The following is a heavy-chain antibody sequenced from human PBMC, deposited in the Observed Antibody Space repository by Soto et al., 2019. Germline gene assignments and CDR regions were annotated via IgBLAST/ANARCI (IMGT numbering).Heavy chain of an antibody. CDR1: GGSIGSGGYY. J-gene: IGHJ4*02. CDR3: ARAAESYYDFWSGYPFDY. CDR2: IYYSGST. V-gene: IGHV4-31*03. Sequence: SETPSLTCTVSGGSIGSGGYYWSWIRQHPGKGLEWIGYIYYSGSTYYNPSLKSRVTISVDTSKNQFSLKLSSVTAADTAVYYCARAAESYYDFWSGYPFDYWGQGTLVTVS. D-gene: IGHD3-3*01.